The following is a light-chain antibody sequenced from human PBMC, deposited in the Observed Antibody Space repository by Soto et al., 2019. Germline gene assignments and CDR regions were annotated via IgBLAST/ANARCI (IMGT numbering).Light chain of an antibody. J-gene: IGLJ2*01. Sequence: QSVLTQPPSVSAAPGQKVTISCSGSSSNIGPNDSAWYQHFPRTNPTHLIYDNKKRPSWIPDRFSGYTSGTSAALRITGLQHGDEADYYCGSWDSDMRALVFGGGTKLTVL. CDR3: GSWDSDMRALV. V-gene: IGLV1-51*01. CDR2: DNK. CDR1: SSNIGPND.